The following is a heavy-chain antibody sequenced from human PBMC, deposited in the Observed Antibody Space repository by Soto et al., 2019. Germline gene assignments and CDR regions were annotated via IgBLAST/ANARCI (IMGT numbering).Heavy chain of an antibody. CDR2: IMQDGSDK. CDR3: ASKRLYFYGLDV. J-gene: IGHJ6*02. Sequence: GRSLRLSCTASGFSLSTSWMTWVRQAPGKGLEWVANIMQDGSDKYYVDSVKGRFTISRDNAKNSLYLQMTSLRAEDTAVYYCASKRLYFYGLDVWGQGTTVTVSS. CDR1: GFSLSTSW. V-gene: IGHV3-7*01.